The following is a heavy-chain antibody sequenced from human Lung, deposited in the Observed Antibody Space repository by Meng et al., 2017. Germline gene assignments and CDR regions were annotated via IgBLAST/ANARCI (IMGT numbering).Heavy chain of an antibody. J-gene: IGHJ4*02. Sequence: QVQLVQSGAEVKRPGASVRASCKASGYTFTDYYMQWVRQAPGQGLEWMGRMNPNSGDTKYAQKFQGRVTMTGYTSISTAYMELSRLTSDDTAVYYCAREGGSSSHFDYWGQGTLVTVSS. CDR3: AREGGSSSHFDY. D-gene: IGHD6-6*01. V-gene: IGHV1-2*06. CDR1: GYTFTDYY. CDR2: MNPNSGDT.